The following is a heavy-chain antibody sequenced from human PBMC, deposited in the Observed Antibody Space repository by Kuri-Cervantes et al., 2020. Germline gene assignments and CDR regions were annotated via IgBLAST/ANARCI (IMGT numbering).Heavy chain of an antibody. CDR2: IHSDGSSA. CDR3: ARDEDSNNYYFYYYMDV. D-gene: IGHD2-15*01. Sequence: GGSLRLSCAASGFTFSSYWMYWVRQAPGKGLVWVSRIHSDGSSATYADSVKGRFTISRDNAKNTLYVQMNSLRAEDTAVYYCARDEDSNNYYFYYYMDVWGKGTTVTVSS. CDR1: GFTFSSYW. J-gene: IGHJ6*03. V-gene: IGHV3-74*01.